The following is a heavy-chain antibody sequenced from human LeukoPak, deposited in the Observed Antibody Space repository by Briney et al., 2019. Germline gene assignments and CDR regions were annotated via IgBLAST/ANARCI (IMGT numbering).Heavy chain of an antibody. J-gene: IGHJ6*03. Sequence: GGSLRLSCAASGFTFSSYAMSWVRQAPGKGLEWVSAISGSGGSTYYADSVKGRFTISRDNSKNTLYLQMNSLRAEDTAEYYCARVGPQDYYYMDVWGKGTTVTVSS. CDR1: GFTFSSYA. CDR3: ARVGPQDYYYMDV. V-gene: IGHV3-23*01. D-gene: IGHD2-15*01. CDR2: ISGSGGST.